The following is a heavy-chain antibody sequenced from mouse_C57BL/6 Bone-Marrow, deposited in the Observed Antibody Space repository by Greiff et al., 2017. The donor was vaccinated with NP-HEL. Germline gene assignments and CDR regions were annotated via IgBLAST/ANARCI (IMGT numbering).Heavy chain of an antibody. CDR1: GFTFSDYG. CDR3: AREGDSNYGNFDY. Sequence: EVQVVESGGGLVKPGGSLKLSCAASGFTFSDYGMHWVRQAPGKGLEWVAYISSGSSTIYYADTVKGRFTISRDNAKNTLFLQMTSLRSEDTAMYYCAREGDSNYGNFDYWGQGTTLTVSS. D-gene: IGHD2-5*01. J-gene: IGHJ2*01. V-gene: IGHV5-17*01. CDR2: ISSGSSTI.